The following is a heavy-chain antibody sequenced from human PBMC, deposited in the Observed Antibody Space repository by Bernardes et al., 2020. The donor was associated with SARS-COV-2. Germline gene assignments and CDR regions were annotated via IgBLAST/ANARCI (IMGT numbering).Heavy chain of an antibody. Sequence: GKGLEWVSTIGVPGDTYYPHSVKGRFTISRDNAKNSLFLQMSSLTAGDTAVYYCVIRTTSFDFWGQGTLVTVSS. CDR3: VIRTTSFDF. CDR2: IGVPGDT. V-gene: IGHV3-13*01. D-gene: IGHD2-21*01. J-gene: IGHJ4*02.